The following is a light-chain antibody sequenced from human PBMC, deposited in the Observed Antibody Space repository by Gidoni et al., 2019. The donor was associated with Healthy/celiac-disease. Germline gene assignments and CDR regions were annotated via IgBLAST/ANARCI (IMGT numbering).Light chain of an antibody. Sequence: EIVFTQSPGTLSLSPGETATLSCRASQSVSSSYLAWYQQKPGPAPRLLIYGASSRATGIPDRFSGSGSGTDFTLTISRLEPEDFAVYYCQQYGSSPCTFGQGTKLEIK. CDR1: QSVSSSY. CDR2: GAS. J-gene: IGKJ2*02. V-gene: IGKV3-20*01. CDR3: QQYGSSPCT.